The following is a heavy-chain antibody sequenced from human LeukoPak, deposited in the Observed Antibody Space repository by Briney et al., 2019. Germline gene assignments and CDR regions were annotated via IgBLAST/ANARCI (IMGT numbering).Heavy chain of an antibody. CDR3: AREAYCGGDCLDGAFDI. V-gene: IGHV4-34*01. D-gene: IGHD2-21*02. Sequence: PSETLSLTCAVYGGSFSGYYWSWIRQPPGKGLEWIGETNHSGSTNYNPSLKSRVTISVDTSKNQFSLKLSSVTAADTAVYYCAREAYCGGDCLDGAFDIWGQGTMVTVSS. CDR2: TNHSGST. J-gene: IGHJ3*02. CDR1: GGSFSGYY.